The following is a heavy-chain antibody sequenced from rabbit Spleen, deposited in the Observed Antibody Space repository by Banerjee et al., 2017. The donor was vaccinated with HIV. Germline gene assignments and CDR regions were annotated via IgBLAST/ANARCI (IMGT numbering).Heavy chain of an antibody. Sequence: QEQLVESGGGLVKPGASLTLTCTASGFSLSNNYVMYWVRQAPGKGLEWIACIEAGSSGFTYFASWAKGRFTISKTSSTTVTLQMTSLTAADTATYFCARDTSSSFSSYGMDLWGQGTLVTVS. CDR2: IEAGSSGFT. V-gene: IGHV1S45*01. CDR3: ARDTSSSFSSYGMDL. CDR1: GFSLSNNYV. D-gene: IGHD1-1*01. J-gene: IGHJ6*01.